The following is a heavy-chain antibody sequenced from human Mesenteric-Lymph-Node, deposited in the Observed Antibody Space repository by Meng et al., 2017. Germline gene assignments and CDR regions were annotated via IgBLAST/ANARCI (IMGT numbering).Heavy chain of an antibody. Sequence: VQLVEAGGGLVRPGGSLSLSCAASGFTFSSYAMHWVRQAPGKGLEWVAASWAGGSRTDYADSVKGRFTISRDNAKNSLYLQMNSLRAEDTALYHCARDLEFGEGTTDYWGQGTLVTVSS. CDR2: SWAGGSRT. CDR1: GFTFSSYA. V-gene: IGHV3-30*07. J-gene: IGHJ4*02. CDR3: ARDLEFGEGTTDY. D-gene: IGHD3-10*01.